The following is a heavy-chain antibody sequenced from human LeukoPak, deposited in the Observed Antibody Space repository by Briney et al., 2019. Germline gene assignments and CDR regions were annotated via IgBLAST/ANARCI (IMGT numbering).Heavy chain of an antibody. CDR2: IAYDGTIK. J-gene: IGHJ4*02. CDR1: GFTFSSFG. Sequence: GGSLRPACAASGFTFSSFGMHWVRQAPGKGLEWVAVIAYDGTIKYYVDSVKGRFTISRDNSENTLFLQMNSLRGEDTAVYYCAREDSGYDVKYWAQGTLVTVSS. D-gene: IGHD5-12*01. V-gene: IGHV3-30*03. CDR3: AREDSGYDVKY.